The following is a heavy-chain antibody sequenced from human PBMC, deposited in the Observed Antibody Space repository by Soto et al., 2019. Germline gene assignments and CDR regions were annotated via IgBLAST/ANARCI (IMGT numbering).Heavy chain of an antibody. CDR1: GGSISSYY. CDR2: IYYSGST. V-gene: IGHV4-59*01. D-gene: IGHD5-12*01. Sequence: SETLSLTCTVSGGSISSYYWSWIRQPPGKGLEWIGYIYYSGSTNYNPSLKSRVTISVDTSKNQFSLKLSSVTAADTAKYFCAREGNLGRWLQPLDFWGQGTLVTVS. CDR3: AREGNLGRWLQPLDF. J-gene: IGHJ4*02.